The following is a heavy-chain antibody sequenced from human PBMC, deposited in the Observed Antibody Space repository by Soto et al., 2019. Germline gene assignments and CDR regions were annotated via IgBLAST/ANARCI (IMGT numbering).Heavy chain of an antibody. CDR3: ARERLLRFLEWLFPRYGMDV. CDR1: GFTFSSYA. Sequence: GGSLRLSCAASGFTFSSYAMHLVRQAPGKGLEWVAVISYDGSNKYYADSVKGRFTISRDNSKNTLYLQMNSLRAEDTAVYYCARERLLRFLEWLFPRYGMDVWGQGTTVTVSS. D-gene: IGHD3-3*01. CDR2: ISYDGSNK. J-gene: IGHJ6*02. V-gene: IGHV3-30-3*01.